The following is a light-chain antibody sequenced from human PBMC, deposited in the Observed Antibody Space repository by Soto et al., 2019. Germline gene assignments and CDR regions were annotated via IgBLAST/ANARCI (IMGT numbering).Light chain of an antibody. V-gene: IGKV3-20*01. CDR2: GAS. CDR1: QSVSSSY. J-gene: IGKJ1*01. CDR3: QQYNSYTWT. Sequence: EIVLTQSPGTLSLSPGERATLSCRASQSVSSSYLAWYQQKPGQAPRLVIYGASTRATGIPARFSGSVSGTEGTITISSLQTEDGSTYYCQQYNSYTWTFGQGTKVDIK.